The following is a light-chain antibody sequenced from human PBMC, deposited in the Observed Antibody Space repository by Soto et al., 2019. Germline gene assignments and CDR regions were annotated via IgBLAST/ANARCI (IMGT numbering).Light chain of an antibody. Sequence: IPRHHPPLTAPVGDRVTITVWASQSISDWWAWFQQEPGKAPKLLIYDASSLQSGVPSRFSGSGSGTEFTLTISILEDDDFATYYRQQYKHSRTFGQGTKVDI. CDR1: QSISDW. CDR2: DAS. J-gene: IGKJ1*01. V-gene: IGKV1-5*01. CDR3: QQYKHSRT.